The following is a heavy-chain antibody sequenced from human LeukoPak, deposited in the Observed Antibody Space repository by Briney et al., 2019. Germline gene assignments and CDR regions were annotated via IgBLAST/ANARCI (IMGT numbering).Heavy chain of an antibody. CDR3: ARPEYSSGYQPYYY. Sequence: GESLKISCKGSGSSFTSYWIGWVRPMPGKGLEWMGIIYPGDSDTRDSPSFQGQLTTSADKSISTAYLQWSSLKASDTAMYYCARPEYSSGYQPYYYWGQGTLVTVSS. V-gene: IGHV5-51*01. CDR2: IYPGDSDT. CDR1: GSSFTSYW. J-gene: IGHJ4*02. D-gene: IGHD6-19*01.